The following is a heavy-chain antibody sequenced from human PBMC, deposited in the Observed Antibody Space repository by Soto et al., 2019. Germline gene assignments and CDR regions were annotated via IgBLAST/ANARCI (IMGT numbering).Heavy chain of an antibody. CDR3: MTWQSSGRVYFDY. V-gene: IGHV3-15*01. CDR1: GVTFSTSW. Sequence: EVKLVESGGSLVKPGGSLRLACAGSGVTFSTSWMTWIRQAPGKGLEWIGRIKRKSEGATREYAESVKGRFTISRDDSENILYLQMRGLKTEDTAVYYCMTWQSSGRVYFDYWGQGTLVTVSS. CDR2: IKRKSEGATR. J-gene: IGHJ4*02. D-gene: IGHD6-25*01.